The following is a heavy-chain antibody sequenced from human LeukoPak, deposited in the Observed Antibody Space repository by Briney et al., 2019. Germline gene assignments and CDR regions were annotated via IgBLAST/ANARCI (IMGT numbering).Heavy chain of an antibody. J-gene: IGHJ5*02. V-gene: IGHV1-2*02. CDR2: INANTGVT. Sequence: ASVKVSCKTSGFTFTGHYMHWLRQAPGQGLEWMGWINANTGVTHYAVKFQGRVTITRDTSISTVYMDLSSLQSDDTAVYYCAREGYYYDSRGSIPWGQGTLVTVSS. CDR1: GFTFTGHY. D-gene: IGHD3-22*01. CDR3: AREGYYYDSRGSIP.